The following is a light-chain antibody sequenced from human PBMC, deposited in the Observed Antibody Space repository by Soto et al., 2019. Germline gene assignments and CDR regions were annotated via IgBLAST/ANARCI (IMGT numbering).Light chain of an antibody. V-gene: IGKV2-28*01. CDR1: QSLLHSSGYNY. CDR3: QQSCPTRT. CDR2: LGS. J-gene: IGKJ1*01. Sequence: DIVLTQSPLSLPVTPGEPASISCRSSQSLLHSSGYNYLDWYLQKPGQSPQLVIYLGSNRASGGPERISGSGSGTDFTPRISRVEAEDVGDYYCQQSCPTRTFGQGTKVEIK.